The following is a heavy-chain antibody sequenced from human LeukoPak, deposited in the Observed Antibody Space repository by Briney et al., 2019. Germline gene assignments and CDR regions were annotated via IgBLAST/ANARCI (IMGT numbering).Heavy chain of an antibody. J-gene: IGHJ4*02. D-gene: IGHD1-1*01. CDR1: GYIFTSYW. CDR2: IYPGDSDT. CDR3: ARSTGYAFSYIDF. Sequence: KLGESLKISCKASGYIFTSYWIDWVRQVPGKGLEWMGIIYPGDSDTRYNPSFQGQVTISVDKSIATAYLQWSSLKASDTAIYYCARSTGYAFSYIDFWAQGTLVTVSS. V-gene: IGHV5-51*01.